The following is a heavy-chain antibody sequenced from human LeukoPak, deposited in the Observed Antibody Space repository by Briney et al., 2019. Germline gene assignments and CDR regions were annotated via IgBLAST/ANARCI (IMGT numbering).Heavy chain of an antibody. CDR1: GFTFSSYA. V-gene: IGHV3-23*01. Sequence: LPGGSLRLSCAASGFTFSSYAMSWVRQAPGKGLEWVSTISDSGGSTYYADSVKGRFTISRDNSKNTLYLQMNSLRAEDTAVYYCAKSTTIFAVVTGFDYWGQGTLVTVSS. J-gene: IGHJ4*02. CDR3: AKSTTIFAVVTGFDY. CDR2: ISDSGGST. D-gene: IGHD3-3*01.